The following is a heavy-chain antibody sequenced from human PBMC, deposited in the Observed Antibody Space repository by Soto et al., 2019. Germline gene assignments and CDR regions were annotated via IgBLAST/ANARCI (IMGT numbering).Heavy chain of an antibody. D-gene: IGHD3-9*01. CDR2: ISYDGSNK. V-gene: IGHV3-30-3*01. CDR1: GFTFSSYA. Sequence: PGGSLRLSCAASGFTFSSYAMHWVRQAPGKGLEWVAVISYDGSNKYYADSVKGRFTISRDNSKNTLYLQMNSLRAEDTAVYYCARGVPTFDWLLKSHAFDIWGQGTMVTVSS. J-gene: IGHJ3*02. CDR3: ARGVPTFDWLLKSHAFDI.